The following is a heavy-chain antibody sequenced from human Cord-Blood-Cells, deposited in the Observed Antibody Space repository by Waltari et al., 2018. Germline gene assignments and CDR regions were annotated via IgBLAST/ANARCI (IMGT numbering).Heavy chain of an antibody. J-gene: IGHJ4*02. D-gene: IGHD6-13*01. Sequence: QVQLVQSGAEVKKPGASVKVSCKASGYTFTSYAMHWVRKAPGQRLEWMGWINAGNGNTKYSQKFQGRVTITRDTSASTAYMELSSLRSEDTAVYYCARDHRIAAAATGDYWGQGTLVTVSS. CDR1: GYTFTSYA. CDR3: ARDHRIAAAATGDY. V-gene: IGHV1-3*01. CDR2: INAGNGNT.